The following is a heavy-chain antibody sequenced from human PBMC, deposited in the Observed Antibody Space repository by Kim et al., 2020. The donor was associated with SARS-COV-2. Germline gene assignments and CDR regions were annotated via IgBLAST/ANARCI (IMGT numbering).Heavy chain of an antibody. Sequence: DSVKGRFTISRDNSKNTLYLQMNSLRAEDTAVYYCATHRDSSSYYYGMDVWGQGTTVTVSS. D-gene: IGHD6-13*01. V-gene: IGHV3-23*03. CDR3: ATHRDSSSYYYGMDV. J-gene: IGHJ6*02.